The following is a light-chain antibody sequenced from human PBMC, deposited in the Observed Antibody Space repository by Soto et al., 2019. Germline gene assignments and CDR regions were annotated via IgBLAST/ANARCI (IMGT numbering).Light chain of an antibody. V-gene: IGKV1-5*01. CDR1: QSISSW. J-gene: IGKJ5*01. CDR3: QQYNSYSVT. Sequence: DIQMTQSPSTLSASVRDRDTITCRASQSISSWLAWYQQKPGKAPKLLIYDASSLESGVPSRFSGSGSGTEFTLTISSLQPDDFATYYCQQYNSYSVTFGQGTRLEIK. CDR2: DAS.